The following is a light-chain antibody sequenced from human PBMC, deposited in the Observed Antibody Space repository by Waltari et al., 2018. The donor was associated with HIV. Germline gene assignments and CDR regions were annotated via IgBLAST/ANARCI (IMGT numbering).Light chain of an antibody. Sequence: QSALTQPPSASGSPGQSVTISCTGTSSDIGAYNYVAWYQQHPGRDPKLLLYDVNQRPSGVPGRFSGSKSGSRASLTVSGLQPDDEADYYCSSYAGSNNLLFGGGTKLTVL. CDR2: DVN. CDR1: SSDIGAYNY. J-gene: IGLJ2*01. CDR3: SSYAGSNNLL. V-gene: IGLV2-8*01.